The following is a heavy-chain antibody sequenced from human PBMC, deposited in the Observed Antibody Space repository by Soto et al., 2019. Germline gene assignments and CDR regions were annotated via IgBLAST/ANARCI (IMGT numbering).Heavy chain of an antibody. CDR3: ARDPLYYGSGSKYNWFDP. J-gene: IGHJ5*02. D-gene: IGHD3-10*01. Sequence: ASVKVSCKASGGTFSSYAISWVRQAPGQGLEWMGGIIPIFGTANYAQKFQGRVTITADESTSTAYMELSSLRSEDTAVYYCARDPLYYGSGSKYNWFDPWGQGTLVTVSS. V-gene: IGHV1-69*13. CDR1: GGTFSSYA. CDR2: IIPIFGTA.